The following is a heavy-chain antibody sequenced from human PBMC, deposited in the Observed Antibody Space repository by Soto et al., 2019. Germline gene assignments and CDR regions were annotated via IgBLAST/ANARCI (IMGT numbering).Heavy chain of an antibody. Sequence: SVKVSCKASGYIFTSYYIHWVRQARGQRLEWIGWIAVGSGNTNYAQRFQERVTITRDMSTSTGYMELSSLSSEDTAIYYCAALRYGSDYKAHWGQGTLVTVSS. CDR3: AALRYGSDYKAH. CDR2: IAVGSGNT. J-gene: IGHJ4*02. CDR1: GYIFTSYY. D-gene: IGHD3-10*01. V-gene: IGHV1-58*02.